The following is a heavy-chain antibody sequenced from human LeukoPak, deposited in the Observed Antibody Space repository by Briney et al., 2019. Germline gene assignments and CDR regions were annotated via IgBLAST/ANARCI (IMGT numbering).Heavy chain of an antibody. CDR1: GFTFSSYS. CDR3: AKDSLLWFGQTAPYMDV. V-gene: IGHV3-48*01. J-gene: IGHJ6*03. Sequence: PGGSLRLSCAASGFTFSSYSMNWVRQAPGKGLEWVSYISSSSSTIYYADSVKGRFTISRDNAKNSLYLQMNSLRAEDTAVYYCAKDSLLWFGQTAPYMDVWGKGTTVTISS. CDR2: ISSSSSTI. D-gene: IGHD3-10*01.